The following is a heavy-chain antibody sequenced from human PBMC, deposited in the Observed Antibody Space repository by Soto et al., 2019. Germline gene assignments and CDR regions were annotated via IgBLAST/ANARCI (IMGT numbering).Heavy chain of an antibody. CDR1: GYTFTGYY. D-gene: IGHD6-19*01. CDR3: ASLGIAVADPGYNWFDP. V-gene: IGHV1-2*02. Sequence: ASVKVSCKASGYTFTGYYMHWVRQAPGQGLEWMGWINPNSGGTNYAQKFQGRVIMTRDTSISTVYMELSRLRSDDTAVYYCASLGIAVADPGYNWFDPWGQGTLVTVSS. CDR2: INPNSGGT. J-gene: IGHJ5*02.